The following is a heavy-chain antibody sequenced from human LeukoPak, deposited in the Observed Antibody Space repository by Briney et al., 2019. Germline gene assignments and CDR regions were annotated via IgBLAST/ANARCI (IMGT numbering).Heavy chain of an antibody. Sequence: SDTLALTCSVSGDSISTYYWTWIRQPAEKGLEWIGRIYISGTPNYNPSLRGRVTMSMDTSMNQFSLKLTSVTAADTAVYYCAREKMTTITTIDYWGQGTLVTVSS. V-gene: IGHV4-4*07. J-gene: IGHJ4*02. CDR3: AREKMTTITTIDY. CDR1: GDSISTYY. CDR2: IYISGTP. D-gene: IGHD4-11*01.